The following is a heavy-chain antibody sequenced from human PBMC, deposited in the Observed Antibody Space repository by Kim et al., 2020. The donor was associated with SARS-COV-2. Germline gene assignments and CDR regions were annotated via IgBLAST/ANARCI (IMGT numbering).Heavy chain of an antibody. CDR1: GGSFSGYY. V-gene: IGHV4-34*01. Sequence: SETLSLTCAVYGGSFSGYYWSWIRQPPGKGLEWIGEINHSGSTNYNPSIKSRVTISVDTSKNQFALKLSSVTAADTAVYYCARGWRRWCGESQSPFDYWGQGTLVTVSS. D-gene: IGHD3-10*01. CDR2: INHSGST. J-gene: IGHJ4*02. CDR3: ARGWRRWCGESQSPFDY.